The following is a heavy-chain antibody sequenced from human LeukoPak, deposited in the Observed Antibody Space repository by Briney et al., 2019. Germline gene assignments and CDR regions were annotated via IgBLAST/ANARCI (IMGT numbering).Heavy chain of an antibody. J-gene: IGHJ4*02. CDR2: INPNSGGT. D-gene: IGHD4-17*01. V-gene: IGHV1-2*02. CDR1: GYTLTELS. CDR3: ARGLDYGNY. Sequence: ASVKVSCKVSGYTLTELSMHWVRQAHGQGLEWMGWINPNSGGTNYAQKFQGRVTMTRDTSISTAYMELSRLRSDDTAVYYCARGLDYGNYWGQGTLVAVSS.